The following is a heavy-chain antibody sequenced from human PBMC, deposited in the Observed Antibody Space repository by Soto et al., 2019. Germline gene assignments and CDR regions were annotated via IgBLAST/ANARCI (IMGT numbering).Heavy chain of an antibody. CDR1: SGSISSSSYY. CDR3: ARRRQLVAALDY. CDR2: IYYSGST. V-gene: IGHV4-39*01. D-gene: IGHD2-15*01. Sequence: QLQLQESGPGLVKPSETLSLTCTVSSGSISSSSYYWDWIRQPPGKGLEWIGSIYYSGSTNYNPSLQSRVTISVDTSKHQFSLKVSSLTAADTAVYYCARRRQLVAALDYWGQGTLVTVSS. J-gene: IGHJ4*02.